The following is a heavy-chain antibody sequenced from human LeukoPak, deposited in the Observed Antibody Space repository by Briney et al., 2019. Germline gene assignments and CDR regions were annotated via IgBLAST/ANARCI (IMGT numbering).Heavy chain of an antibody. D-gene: IGHD6-6*01. CDR3: TRALRRWVAARPAYYFDY. J-gene: IGHJ4*02. V-gene: IGHV3-48*04. CDR1: GFTFSSYW. Sequence: GSLRLSCAASGFTFSSYWMSWVRQAPGKGLEWVSYISSSGSTIYYADSVKGRFTISRDNAKNSLYLQMNSLRAEDTAVYYCTRALRRWVAARPAYYFDYWGQGTLVTVSS. CDR2: ISSSGSTI.